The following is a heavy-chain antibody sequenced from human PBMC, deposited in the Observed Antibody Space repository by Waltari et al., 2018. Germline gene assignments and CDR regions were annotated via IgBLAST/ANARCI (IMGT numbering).Heavy chain of an antibody. V-gene: IGHV1-69*13. J-gene: IGHJ3*02. Sequence: QVQLVQSGAEVKKPGSSVKVSCKASRGTFSSYALRCVRQAPRQGLEWMGGIIPIFGTANYEQKFQGRVTITADESTSTAYMELSSLRSEDTAVYYCARDQEVEPEGTFAFDIWGQGTMVTVSS. CDR3: ARDQEVEPEGTFAFDI. CDR2: IIPIFGTA. CDR1: RGTFSSYA. D-gene: IGHD1-1*01.